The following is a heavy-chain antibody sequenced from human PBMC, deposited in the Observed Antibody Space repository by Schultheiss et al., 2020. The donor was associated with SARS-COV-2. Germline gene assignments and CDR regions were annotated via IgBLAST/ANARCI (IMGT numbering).Heavy chain of an antibody. V-gene: IGHV4-31*03. D-gene: IGHD6-6*01. CDR1: GGSISSGGYY. Sequence: SQTLSLTCTVSGGSISSGGYYWSWIRQHPGKGLEWIGYIYYSGSTYYNPSLKSRVTISVDTSKNQFSLKLSSVTAADTAVYYCARHREYSSYFDYWGQGTLVTVSS. CDR3: ARHREYSSYFDY. J-gene: IGHJ4*02. CDR2: IYYSGST.